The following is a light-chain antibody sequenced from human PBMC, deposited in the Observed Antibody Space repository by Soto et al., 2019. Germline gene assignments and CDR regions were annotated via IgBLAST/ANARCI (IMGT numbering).Light chain of an antibody. Sequence: QSALTQPASVSGSPGQSITISGNGTSRDVGGYNYVSWYQQHPGKAPKLMIYDVSNRPSGVSNRFSGSKSGNTASLTISGLQAEDEADYYCSSYTSSSTLGVVFGGGTKLTVL. J-gene: IGLJ2*01. CDR3: SSYTSSSTLGVV. V-gene: IGLV2-14*01. CDR2: DVS. CDR1: SRDVGGYNY.